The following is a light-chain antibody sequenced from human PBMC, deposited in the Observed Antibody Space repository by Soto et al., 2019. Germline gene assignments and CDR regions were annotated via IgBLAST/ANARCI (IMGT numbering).Light chain of an antibody. V-gene: IGLV2-14*03. CDR2: DVG. Sequence: SVLTQPASVSGSPGQSITISCTGTNSDVGAYSYVSWYQQYPGKAPKLLIYDVGARPSGISDRFSGSKSGNTASLTISELQAEDEADYYCSSYTAFTTYVFGSGTKVTVL. CDR3: SSYTAFTTYV. J-gene: IGLJ1*01. CDR1: NSDVGAYSY.